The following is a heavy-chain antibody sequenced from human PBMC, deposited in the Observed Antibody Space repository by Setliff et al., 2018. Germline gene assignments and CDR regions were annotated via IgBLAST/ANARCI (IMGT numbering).Heavy chain of an antibody. D-gene: IGHD3-10*01. CDR1: GGSISSGVYY. J-gene: IGHJ4*02. CDR3: ARDRTYYGSGTYTRWFDY. Sequence: SETLSLTCTVSGGSISSGVYYWAWIRQPPGKGLEWIGRIYYRGDTYYNASLKSRLTLSVDTSKNQVSLNLRSVTAADTAVYYCARDRTYYGSGTYTRWFDYWGQGTLVTVSS. CDR2: IYYRGDT. V-gene: IGHV4-39*02.